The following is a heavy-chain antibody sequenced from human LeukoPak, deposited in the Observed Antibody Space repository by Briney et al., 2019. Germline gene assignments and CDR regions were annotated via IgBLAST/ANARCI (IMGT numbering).Heavy chain of an antibody. J-gene: IGHJ4*02. CDR3: ARDHGPLWSQEGY. CDR1: GGSISSGDYY. Sequence: SQTLSLTCTVSGGSISSGDYYWSWIRQPPGKGLEWIGYIYYSGSTYYNPSLKSRVTISVDTSKNQFSLKLSSVTAADTAVYYRARDHGPLWSQEGYWGQGTLVTVSS. D-gene: IGHD2-21*01. CDR2: IYYSGST. V-gene: IGHV4-30-4*01.